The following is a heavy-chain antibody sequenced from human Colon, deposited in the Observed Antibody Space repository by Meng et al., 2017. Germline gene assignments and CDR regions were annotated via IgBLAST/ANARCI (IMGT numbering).Heavy chain of an antibody. D-gene: IGHD3-10*01. Sequence: SCASSGSNVNTYYMDWVRPAPGNGLGWVSVIYTSDITYYTDSVKGRFTISRDSSNNTLYLQMNNLRAEDTAVYYCARENMYFGSGQNDAFDIWGQGTLVTVSS. J-gene: IGHJ3*02. CDR2: IYTSDIT. CDR1: GSNVNTYY. V-gene: IGHV3-53*01. CDR3: ARENMYFGSGQNDAFDI.